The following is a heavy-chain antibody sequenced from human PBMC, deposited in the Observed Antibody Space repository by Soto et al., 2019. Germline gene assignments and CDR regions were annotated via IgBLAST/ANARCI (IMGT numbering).Heavy chain of an antibody. V-gene: IGHV3-30-3*01. CDR1: GFTFSSYA. Sequence: SVRLSCASSGFTFSSYAMHWVRHAPGKWLEWVAVISYDGSNKYYADSVKGRFTISRDNSKNTLYLQMNSLRAEDTTVYYCASPNHYYYASSGTFDYSGQGT. CDR3: ASPNHYYYASSGTFDY. J-gene: IGHJ4*02. D-gene: IGHD3-22*01. CDR2: ISYDGSNK.